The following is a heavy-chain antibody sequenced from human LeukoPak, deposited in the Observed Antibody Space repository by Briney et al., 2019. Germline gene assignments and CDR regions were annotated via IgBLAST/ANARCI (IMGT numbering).Heavy chain of an antibody. V-gene: IGHV4-4*07. CDR2: IYTSGST. Sequence: SETLSLTCTVSGGSISSYYWSWIRQPAGKGLEWIGRIYTSGSTNYNPSLRSRVTMSVDTSKNQFSLKLSWVTVAAAAVYYCARRSGSGWDLFEYWGQGTLVTVSS. CDR3: ARRSGSGWDLFEY. D-gene: IGHD6-19*01. J-gene: IGHJ4*02. CDR1: GGSISSYY.